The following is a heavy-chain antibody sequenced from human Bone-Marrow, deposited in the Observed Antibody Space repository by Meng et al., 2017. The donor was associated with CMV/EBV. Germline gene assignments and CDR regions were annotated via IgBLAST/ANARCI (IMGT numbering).Heavy chain of an antibody. Sequence: GGSLRLSCAASGFAFSSYWTSWVRQAPGKGLEWVANINHDESEKHYVDSVKGRFTISRHDAKNSMFLQMDSLRAEDTAVYYCVRGEAVVDYWGQGTLVTVSS. CDR3: VRGEAVVDY. CDR2: INHDESEK. V-gene: IGHV3-7*01. J-gene: IGHJ4*02. D-gene: IGHD6-19*01. CDR1: GFAFSSYW.